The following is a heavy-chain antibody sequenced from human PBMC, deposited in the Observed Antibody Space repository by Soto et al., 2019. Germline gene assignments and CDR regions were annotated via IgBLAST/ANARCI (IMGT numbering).Heavy chain of an antibody. CDR3: ARTGEGSGGSCSTDQTDV. CDR2: ISAYNGNT. J-gene: IGHJ6*02. Sequence: ASVKVSCKASGYTFTIYGISWVLQAPGQGLEWMGWISAYNGNTNYAQKLQGRVTMTTDTSTSTAYMELRSLRSDDTAVYYCARTGEGSGGSCSTDQTDVSGQGTTLTVPS. D-gene: IGHD2-15*01. CDR1: GYTFTIYG. V-gene: IGHV1-18*01.